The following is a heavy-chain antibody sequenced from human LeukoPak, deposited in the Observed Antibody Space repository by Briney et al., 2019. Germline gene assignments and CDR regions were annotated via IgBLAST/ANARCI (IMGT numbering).Heavy chain of an antibody. CDR3: ASDVGSSIVVVPAGGPGAYYYYMDV. V-gene: IGHV1-2*02. CDR2: INPNSGGT. Sequence: ASVKVSCKASGYTFTGYYTHWVRQAPGQGLEWMGWINPNSGGTNYAQKFQGRVTMTRDTSISTAYMELSRLRSDDTAVYYCASDVGSSIVVVPAGGPGAYYYYMDVWGKGTTVTVSS. CDR1: GYTFTGYY. J-gene: IGHJ6*03. D-gene: IGHD2-2*01.